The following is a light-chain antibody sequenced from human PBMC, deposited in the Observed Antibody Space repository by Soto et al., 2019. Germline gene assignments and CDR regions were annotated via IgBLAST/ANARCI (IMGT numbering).Light chain of an antibody. CDR1: SSDIGSYNR. J-gene: IGLJ3*02. CDR2: EVK. Sequence: QSVLTQPPSVSGSPGQSVTISCTGTSSDIGSYNRVSWYQQPPGTAPKLMIFEVKNRLSGVPDRFSGSKSGNTASLTISGLQAEDEADYYCTSYTSSNTVVFGGGTKVTVL. V-gene: IGLV2-18*02. CDR3: TSYTSSNTVV.